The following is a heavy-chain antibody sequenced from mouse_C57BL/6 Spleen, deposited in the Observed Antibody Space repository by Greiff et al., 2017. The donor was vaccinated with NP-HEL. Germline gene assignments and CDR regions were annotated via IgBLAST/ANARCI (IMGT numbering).Heavy chain of an antibody. J-gene: IGHJ2*01. CDR2: ISYDGSN. CDR3: ARDDGYYFDY. D-gene: IGHD2-3*01. Sequence: EVQLQQSGPGLVKPSQSLSLTCSVTGYSITSGYYWNWIRQFPGNKLEWMGYISYDGSNNYNPYLKNRISITRDTSKNQFFLKLNSVTTEDTATYYCARDDGYYFDYWGQGTTLTVSS. CDR1: GYSITSGYY. V-gene: IGHV3-6*01.